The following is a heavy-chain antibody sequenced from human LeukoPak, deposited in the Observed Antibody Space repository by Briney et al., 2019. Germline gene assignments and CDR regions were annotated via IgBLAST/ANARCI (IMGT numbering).Heavy chain of an antibody. CDR3: ARAIRYSSSWYPFDY. D-gene: IGHD6-13*01. J-gene: IGHJ4*02. CDR1: GGSTSSYY. V-gene: IGHV4-59*01. Sequence: PSETLSLTCTVSGGSTSSYYWSWIRQPPGKGLEWIGYIYYSGSTNYNPSLKSRVTISVDTSKNQFSLKLSSVTAADTAVYYCARAIRYSSSWYPFDYWGQGTLVTVSS. CDR2: IYYSGST.